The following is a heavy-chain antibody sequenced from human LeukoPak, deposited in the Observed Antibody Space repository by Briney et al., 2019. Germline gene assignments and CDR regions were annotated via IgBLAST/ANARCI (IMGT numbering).Heavy chain of an antibody. CDR3: ARGGAAAGTRWFDP. D-gene: IGHD6-13*01. CDR1: GGSISTDY. Sequence: SETLSLTCTVSGGSISTDYWSWIRQPPGKGLEWIGYIYYSGSTNYNPSLKSRVTISVDTSKNQFSLKLSSVTAADTAVYYCARGGAAAGTRWFDPWGQGTLVTVSS. J-gene: IGHJ5*02. V-gene: IGHV4-59*01. CDR2: IYYSGST.